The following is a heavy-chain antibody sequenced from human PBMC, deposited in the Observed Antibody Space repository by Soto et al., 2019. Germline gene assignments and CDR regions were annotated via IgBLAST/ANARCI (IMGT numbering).Heavy chain of an antibody. CDR1: GFTFSTYW. D-gene: IGHD1-26*01. V-gene: IGHV3-7*03. Sequence: EVQLVDSGGDLVQPGGSLRLSCAASGFTFSTYWMSWVRQAPGKGLEWVANIDPDGSQKYYVDSVKGRFTISRDNTKNSLSLQMNSLRAEDTAVYYCARDMGPSGAYGYWGQGTLVTVSS. CDR3: ARDMGPSGAYGY. J-gene: IGHJ4*02. CDR2: IDPDGSQK.